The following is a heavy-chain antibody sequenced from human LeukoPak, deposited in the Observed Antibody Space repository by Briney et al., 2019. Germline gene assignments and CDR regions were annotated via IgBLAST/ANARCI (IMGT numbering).Heavy chain of an antibody. V-gene: IGHV3-30*02. CDR2: IRYDGSNK. CDR1: GFTFSSYG. CDR3: AKDLQGYSYGPPFRY. Sequence: GGSLRPSCAASGFTFSSYGMHWVRQAPGKGLEWVAFIRYDGSNKYYADSVKGRFTISRDNSKNTLYLQMNSLRAEDTAVYYCAKDLQGYSYGPPFRYWGQGTLVTVSS. J-gene: IGHJ4*02. D-gene: IGHD5-18*01.